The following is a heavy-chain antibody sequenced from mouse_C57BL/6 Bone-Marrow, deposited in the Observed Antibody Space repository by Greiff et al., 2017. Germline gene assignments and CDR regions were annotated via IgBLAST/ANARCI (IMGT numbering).Heavy chain of an antibody. V-gene: IGHV10-1*01. CDR1: GFSFNTYA. CDR3: VRQLRPYYAMDY. J-gene: IGHJ4*01. D-gene: IGHD1-2*01. Sequence: EVQGVESGGGLVQPKGSLKLSCAASGFSFNTYAMNWVRQAPGKGLEWVARIRSKSNNYATYYADSVKDRFTISRDDSESMLYLQMNNLKTEDTAMYYCVRQLRPYYAMDYWGQGTSVTVSS. CDR2: IRSKSNNYAT.